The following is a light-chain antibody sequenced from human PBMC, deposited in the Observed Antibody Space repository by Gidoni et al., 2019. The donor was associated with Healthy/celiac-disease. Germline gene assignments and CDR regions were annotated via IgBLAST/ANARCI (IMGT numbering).Light chain of an antibody. V-gene: IGKV1-27*01. CDR2: AAS. J-gene: IGKJ1*01. Sequence: DIQMTPSPSSLSASVGDRVTITCRASQGLSNYLAWYQQKPGKVPKLLIYAASTLQSGGPSRFSGSGSGTDFTLTISSLQPEDVATYYCQKYNSAPWTFGQGTKVEIK. CDR1: QGLSNY. CDR3: QKYNSAPWT.